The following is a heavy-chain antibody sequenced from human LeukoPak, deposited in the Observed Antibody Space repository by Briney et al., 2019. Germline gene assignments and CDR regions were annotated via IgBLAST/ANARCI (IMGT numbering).Heavy chain of an antibody. J-gene: IGHJ4*02. Sequence: PSETLSLTCTVSGGSISSSSYYWGWIRQPPGKGLEWIGSIYYSGSTHYNPSLKSRVTISVDTSKNQFSLKLSSVTAADTAVYYCASQYYYDSSGLIDYWGQGTLVTVSS. V-gene: IGHV4-39*07. CDR1: GGSISSSSYY. CDR3: ASQYYYDSSGLIDY. D-gene: IGHD3-22*01. CDR2: IYYSGST.